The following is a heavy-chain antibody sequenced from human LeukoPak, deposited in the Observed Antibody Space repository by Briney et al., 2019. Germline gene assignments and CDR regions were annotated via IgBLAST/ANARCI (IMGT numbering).Heavy chain of an antibody. CDR1: GLTFSSHW. V-gene: IGHV3-74*01. J-gene: IGHJ4*02. CDR3: AREESGDYGFDY. D-gene: IGHD4-17*01. Sequence: GGSLRLSCAASGLTFSSHWMHWVRQAPGKGLVWVSRITNDGSSTTYADSVKGRFTISRDNAKNSLYLQMNSLRAEDTAVYYCAREESGDYGFDYWGQGTLVTVSS. CDR2: ITNDGSST.